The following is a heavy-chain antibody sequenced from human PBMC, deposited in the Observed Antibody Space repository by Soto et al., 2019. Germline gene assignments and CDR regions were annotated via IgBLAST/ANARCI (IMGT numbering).Heavy chain of an antibody. Sequence: PSETLSLTCAVYGGSFSGYYWTWIRQPPGTGLEWIGEINHSGSTNYNPSLKSRVTISVDTSKNQFSLKLTSVTAADTAVYYCARDKIPGLFDYWGQGTPVTVSS. J-gene: IGHJ4*02. CDR3: ARDKIPGLFDY. CDR2: INHSGST. V-gene: IGHV4-34*01. D-gene: IGHD2-21*01. CDR1: GGSFSGYY.